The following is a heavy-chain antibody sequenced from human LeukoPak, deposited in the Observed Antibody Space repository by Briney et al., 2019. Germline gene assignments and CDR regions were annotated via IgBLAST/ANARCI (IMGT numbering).Heavy chain of an antibody. CDR3: VRDYCSGGSCYESKWFDP. J-gene: IGHJ5*02. V-gene: IGHV3-33*01. D-gene: IGHD2-15*01. CDR2: IWFDGINT. CDR1: GFTFSKYG. Sequence: GGSLRLSCAASGFTFSKYGMHWVRQAPGKGLEWVAVIWFDGINTNHADSVKGQFTVSRDNSKNTLFLQMNSLRAEDTAVYFCVRDYCSGGSCYESKWFDPWGQGTLVTVSS.